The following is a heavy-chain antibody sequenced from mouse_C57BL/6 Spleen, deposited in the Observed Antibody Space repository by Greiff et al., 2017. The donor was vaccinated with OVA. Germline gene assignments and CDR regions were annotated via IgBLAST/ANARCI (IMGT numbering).Heavy chain of an antibody. Sequence: VQLQQSGTVLARPGASVKMSCKPSGYTFTSYWMHWVTQRPGQGLEWIGAIYPGNSDTSYNQKFKGKAKLTAVTSASTAYMELSSLTNEDSAVYYCTRTSYYSNLWYFDVWGTGTTVTVSS. D-gene: IGHD2-5*01. CDR2: IYPGNSDT. CDR1: GYTFTSYW. V-gene: IGHV1-5*01. CDR3: TRTSYYSNLWYFDV. J-gene: IGHJ1*03.